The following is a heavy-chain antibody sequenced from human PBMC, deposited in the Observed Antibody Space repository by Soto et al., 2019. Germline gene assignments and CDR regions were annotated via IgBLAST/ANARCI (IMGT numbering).Heavy chain of an antibody. CDR2: IYYSGST. CDR1: AGYISSYS. CDR3: ARDHYNYDSSGYLHF. V-gene: IGHV4-59*06. D-gene: IGHD3-22*01. Sequence: SVTMSLPWTVVAGYISSYSGRWISQHPEKGLEWIGYIYYSGSTYYNPPLKSRVTMSVDTSTNLVSLKLSSVTAADTAVYYCARDHYNYDSSGYLHFWGQGSPVTVSS. J-gene: IGHJ4*02.